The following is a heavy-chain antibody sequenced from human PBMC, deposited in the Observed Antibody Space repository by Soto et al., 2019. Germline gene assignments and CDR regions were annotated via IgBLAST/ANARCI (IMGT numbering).Heavy chain of an antibody. V-gene: IGHV1-69*13. CDR3: ASSPDPNWNYPYYFDY. CDR2: IIPIFGTA. CDR1: GGTFSSYA. Sequence: SVKVSCKASGGTFSSYAISWVRQAPGQGLEWMGGIIPIFGTANYAQKFQGRVTITADESTGTAYMELSSLRSEDTAVYYCASSPDPNWNYPYYFDYWGQGTLVTVSS. J-gene: IGHJ4*02. D-gene: IGHD1-7*01.